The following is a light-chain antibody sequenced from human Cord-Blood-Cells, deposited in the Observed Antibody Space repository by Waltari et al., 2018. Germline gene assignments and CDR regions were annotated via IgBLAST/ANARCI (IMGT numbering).Light chain of an antibody. CDR1: QSVSSN. J-gene: IGKJ1*01. Sequence: EIVMTQSPATLSVSPGERATLSCRASQSVSSNLAWYQQKPGQAPRLRIYGASTRATGIPARVSGSGSGTEFTLTISSLQSEDFAVYYGQQYNNWWTFGQGTKVEIK. CDR3: QQYNNWWT. V-gene: IGKV3-15*01. CDR2: GAS.